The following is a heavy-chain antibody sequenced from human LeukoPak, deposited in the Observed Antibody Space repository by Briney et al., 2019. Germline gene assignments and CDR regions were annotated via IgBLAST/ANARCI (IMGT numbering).Heavy chain of an antibody. D-gene: IGHD5-12*01. Sequence: SETLSLTCTVSGGSISSSSYYWGWIRQPPGKGLEWIGSIYYSGSTYCNPSLKSRVTISVDTSKNQFSLKLSSVTAADTAVYYCATSGYDPHYYYYYMDVWGKGTTVTVSS. CDR2: IYYSGST. CDR1: GGSISSSSYY. V-gene: IGHV4-39*01. J-gene: IGHJ6*03. CDR3: ATSGYDPHYYYYYMDV.